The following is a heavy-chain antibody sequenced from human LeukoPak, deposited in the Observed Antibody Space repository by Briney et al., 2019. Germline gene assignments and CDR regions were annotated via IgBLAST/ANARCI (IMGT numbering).Heavy chain of an antibody. Sequence: PGGSLRLSCAASGFTFSSYDMYWVRQAPGKGLEYVSGIITNGGSTYYANSVKGRLTISRDNSKNTLYLQMGSLRADDMAVYYCARVALSSGWLDYWGQGTLVTVSS. D-gene: IGHD6-19*01. CDR2: IITNGGST. V-gene: IGHV3-64*01. J-gene: IGHJ4*02. CDR1: GFTFSSYD. CDR3: ARVALSSGWLDY.